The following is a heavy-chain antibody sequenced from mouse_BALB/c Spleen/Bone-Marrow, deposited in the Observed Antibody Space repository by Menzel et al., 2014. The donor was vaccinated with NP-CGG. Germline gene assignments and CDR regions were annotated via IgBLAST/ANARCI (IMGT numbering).Heavy chain of an antibody. J-gene: IGHJ4*01. CDR1: GYTFTNYY. Sequence: VKLVESGPELVKPGVSVRISCKASGYTFTNYYIHWVKQRPGQGLEWIGWIYPVNVHANFNEKFRGKATLTADKSSSTAYMQLSSLTSEDSAVYFCARWLLPYYAMDYWGQGTSVTVSS. CDR2: IYPVNVHA. CDR3: ARWLLPYYAMDY. D-gene: IGHD2-3*01. V-gene: IGHV1S56*01.